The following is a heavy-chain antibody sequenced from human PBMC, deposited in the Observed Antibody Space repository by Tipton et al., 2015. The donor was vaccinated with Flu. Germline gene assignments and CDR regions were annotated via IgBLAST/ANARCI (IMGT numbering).Heavy chain of an antibody. CDR1: GGSISSYY. D-gene: IGHD1-26*01. V-gene: IGHV4-59*01. CDR3: ARALGSWDYFDY. Sequence: TLSLTCTVSGGSISSYYWSWIRQPPGKGLEWIGYIYYSGSTNYNPSRRGRVTISVDTSKNQFSLKLSSVTAADTAVYYCARALGSWDYFDYWGQGTLVTVSS. J-gene: IGHJ4*02. CDR2: IYYSGST.